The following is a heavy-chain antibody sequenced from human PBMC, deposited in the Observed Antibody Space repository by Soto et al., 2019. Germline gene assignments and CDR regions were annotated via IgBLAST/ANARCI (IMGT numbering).Heavy chain of an antibody. D-gene: IGHD3-10*01. CDR1: GFKAHQYA. Sequence: EVQLVESGGGLVQPGRSLRLSCTVSGFKAHQYAMHWVRQAPGKGLEWVSGIYRDGGGTGYADSLKGRFTVSRDNVKNSLSLQMNSLRSDDTALYYCIKDETPGGADYWGQGILVTVSS. CDR2: IYRDGGGT. CDR3: IKDETPGGADY. V-gene: IGHV3-9*02. J-gene: IGHJ4*02.